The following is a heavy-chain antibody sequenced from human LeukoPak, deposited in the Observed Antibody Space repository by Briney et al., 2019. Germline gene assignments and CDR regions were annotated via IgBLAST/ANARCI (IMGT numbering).Heavy chain of an antibody. J-gene: IGHJ4*02. CDR1: GGSISSYY. V-gene: IGHV4-59*01. CDR3: ARGGGAAGYNYEFDY. D-gene: IGHD5-24*01. CDR2: IYDSGDT. Sequence: SETLSLTCTVSGGSISSYYWSWIRQPPGKGLEWIGYIYDSGDTNFNPSLESRVTISIDTSKNQFSLKLTSVTAADTAVYYCARGGGAAGYNYEFDYWGQGTLVTVSS.